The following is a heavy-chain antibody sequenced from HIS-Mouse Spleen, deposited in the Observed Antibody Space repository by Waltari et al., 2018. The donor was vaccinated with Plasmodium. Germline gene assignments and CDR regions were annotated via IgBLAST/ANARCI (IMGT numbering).Heavy chain of an antibody. J-gene: IGHJ4*02. D-gene: IGHD1-26*01. CDR2: SSGYKGNT. CDR1: GYTFSSYG. V-gene: IGHV1-18*01. Sequence: QVQLVQSGAEGKRPGASVKVSCKASGYTFSSYGISWVRQDPGQGLEWMGWSSGYKGNTNYAQKVQGRVTMTTDTSTSTAYMALRSLRSDDTAVYYCARLLPWVHGHFDYWGQGTLVTVSS. CDR3: ARLLPWVHGHFDY.